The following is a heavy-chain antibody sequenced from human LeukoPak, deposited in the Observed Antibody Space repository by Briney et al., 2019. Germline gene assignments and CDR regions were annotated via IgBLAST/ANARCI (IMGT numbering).Heavy chain of an antibody. CDR1: GYTFTGYY. CDR3: ARDLVWGIGNNFDY. V-gene: IGHV1-2*04. J-gene: IGHJ4*02. CDR2: INPNSGGT. D-gene: IGHD3-16*01. Sequence: ASVKVSCKASGYTFTGYYMHWVRQAPGQGLEWMGWINPNSGGTNYAQKFQGWVTMTRDTSIRTAYMELSRLRSDDTAVYYCARDLVWGIGNNFDYWGQGTLVTVSS.